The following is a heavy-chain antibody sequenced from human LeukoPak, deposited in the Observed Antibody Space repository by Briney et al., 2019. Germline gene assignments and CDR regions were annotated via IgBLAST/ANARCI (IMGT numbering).Heavy chain of an antibody. D-gene: IGHD6-13*01. J-gene: IGHJ4*02. CDR2: ISYDGSNK. CDR3: ARAGGSSWYLLKY. CDR1: GFTFSSYA. Sequence: PGGSLRLSCAASGFTFSSYAMHWVRQAPGKGLEWVAVISYDGSNKYYADSVKGRFTISRDNSKNTLYLQMNSLRAEDTAVYYCARAGGSSWYLLKYWGQGTLVTVSS. V-gene: IGHV3-30*04.